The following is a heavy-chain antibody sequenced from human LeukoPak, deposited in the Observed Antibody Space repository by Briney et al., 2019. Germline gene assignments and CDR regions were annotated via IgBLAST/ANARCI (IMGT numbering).Heavy chain of an antibody. CDR1: GYTFTGYY. D-gene: IGHD3-22*01. V-gene: IGHV1-2*02. J-gene: IGHJ4*02. Sequence: ASVKVPCKASGYTFTGYYMHWVRQAPGQGLEWMGWINPNSGGTNYAQKFQGRVTMTRDTSISTAYMELSRLRSDDTAVYYCARESGYYDSSGYSRRYFDYWGQGTLVTVSS. CDR2: INPNSGGT. CDR3: ARESGYYDSSGYSRRYFDY.